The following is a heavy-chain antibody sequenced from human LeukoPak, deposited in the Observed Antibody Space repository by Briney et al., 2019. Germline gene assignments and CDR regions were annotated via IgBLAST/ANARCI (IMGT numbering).Heavy chain of an antibody. D-gene: IGHD1-1*01. CDR2: IRFDGSNE. J-gene: IGHJ4*02. Sequence: GGSLRLSCAASGFTFSNYGIHWVRQAPGKGLEWEAFIRFDGSNEYYADSVKGRFTISRDNSKNTLYLQMNSLTAEDTAIYYCAKATGTLGNWGQGTLVTVSS. V-gene: IGHV3-30*02. CDR3: AKATGTLGN. CDR1: GFTFSNYG.